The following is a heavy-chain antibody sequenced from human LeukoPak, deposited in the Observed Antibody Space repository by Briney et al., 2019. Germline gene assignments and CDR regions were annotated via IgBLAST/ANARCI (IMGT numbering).Heavy chain of an antibody. CDR1: GFTVSSNY. J-gene: IGHJ3*02. D-gene: IGHD1-1*01. Sequence: GGSLRLSCAASGFTVSSNYMSWVRQAPGKGLGWVSVIYSGGSIYYADSVKGRFTISRDNSKNTLYLQMNSLRAEDTAVYYCARFKSQSGTDAFDIWGQGTMVSVSS. V-gene: IGHV3-53*01. CDR2: IYSGGSI. CDR3: ARFKSQSGTDAFDI.